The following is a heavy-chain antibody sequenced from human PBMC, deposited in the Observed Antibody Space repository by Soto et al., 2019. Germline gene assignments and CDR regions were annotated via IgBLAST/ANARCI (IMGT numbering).Heavy chain of an antibody. Sequence: SVKVSFKAAGGTFSSYASSWVRQAPGQGLEWMGGIIPIFGTANYAQKFQGRVTITADESTSTAYMELSSLRSEDTAVYYCATGRTIFGVVTPYYYGMDVWGQGTTVTVSS. CDR2: IIPIFGTA. CDR3: ATGRTIFGVVTPYYYGMDV. V-gene: IGHV1-69*13. CDR1: GGTFSSYA. D-gene: IGHD3-3*01. J-gene: IGHJ6*02.